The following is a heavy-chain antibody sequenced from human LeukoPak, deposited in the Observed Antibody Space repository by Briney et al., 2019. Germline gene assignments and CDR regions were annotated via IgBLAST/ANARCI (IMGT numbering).Heavy chain of an antibody. J-gene: IGHJ4*02. Sequence: GGSLRLSCAASGFTFSSYAMSWVRQAPGKGLEWVSAISGSGGSTYYADSVKGRFTISRDNSKNTLYLQMNSLRAEDTAVYYCAKDPKRGYCSSTSCHDYWGQGTLVTVSS. CDR3: AKDPKRGYCSSTSCHDY. D-gene: IGHD2-2*01. CDR2: ISGSGGST. V-gene: IGHV3-23*01. CDR1: GFTFSSYA.